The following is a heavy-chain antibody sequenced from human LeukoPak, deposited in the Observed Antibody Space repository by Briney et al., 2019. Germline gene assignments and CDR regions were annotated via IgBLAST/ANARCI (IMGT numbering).Heavy chain of an antibody. Sequence: SVKVSCKASGGTFSTYYAISWVRQAPGQGLEWMGRIIPIVGTANYAQKFQGRVTMTADKSAGTVYMELSSLRSGDTAVYYCARGITVVRGVIKGGMDVWGQGTTVTVSS. J-gene: IGHJ6*02. CDR3: ARGITVVRGVIKGGMDV. CDR2: IIPIVGTA. D-gene: IGHD3-10*01. V-gene: IGHV1-69*04. CDR1: GGTFSTYYA.